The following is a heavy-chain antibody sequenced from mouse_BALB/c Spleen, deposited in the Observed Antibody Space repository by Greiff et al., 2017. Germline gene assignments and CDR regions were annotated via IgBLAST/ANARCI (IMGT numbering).Heavy chain of an antibody. V-gene: IGHV3-8*02. CDR1: GDSITSGY. D-gene: IGHD1-1*01. CDR3: ARDYGSSPHAMDY. J-gene: IGHJ4*01. Sequence: EVKVEESGPSLVKPSQTLSLTCSVTGDSITSGYWNWIRKFPGNKLEYMGYISYSGSTYYNPSLKSRISITRDTSKNQYYLQLNSVTTEDTATYYCARDYGSSPHAMDYWGQGTSVTVSS. CDR2: ISYSGST.